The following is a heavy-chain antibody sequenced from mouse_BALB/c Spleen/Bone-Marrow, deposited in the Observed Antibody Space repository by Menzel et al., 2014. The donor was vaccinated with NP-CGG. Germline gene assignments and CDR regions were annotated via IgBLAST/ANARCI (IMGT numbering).Heavy chain of an antibody. V-gene: IGHV1-14*01. CDR1: GYTFTTYV. J-gene: IGHJ3*01. D-gene: IGHD1-1*01. CDR2: INLYNDDS. CDR3: ARDYYGSTSFAY. Sequence: VQLKESGPELVKPGASVKMPCKASGYTFTTYVMHWVKQKPGQGLEWIGYINLYNDDSKYNEKFKGKATLTSDKSSSTAYMELSSLTSEDSAVYYCARDYYGSTSFAYWGQGTLVTVSA.